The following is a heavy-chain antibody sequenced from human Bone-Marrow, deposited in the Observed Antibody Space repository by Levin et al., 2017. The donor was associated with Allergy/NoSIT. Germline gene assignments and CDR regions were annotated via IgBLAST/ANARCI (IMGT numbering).Heavy chain of an antibody. CDR3: AKVRRGLDAFDI. V-gene: IGHV3-23*01. D-gene: IGHD3/OR15-3a*01. Sequence: GSLRLSCAASGFIFSSSAMSWVRQAPGKGLEWVSSISGSDDSTYYTDSVKGRLTISRDNSKNTIYLQMNSLRAADTAVYYCAKVRRGLDAFDIWGQGTMVTVSS. CDR1: GFIFSSSA. CDR2: ISGSDDST. J-gene: IGHJ3*02.